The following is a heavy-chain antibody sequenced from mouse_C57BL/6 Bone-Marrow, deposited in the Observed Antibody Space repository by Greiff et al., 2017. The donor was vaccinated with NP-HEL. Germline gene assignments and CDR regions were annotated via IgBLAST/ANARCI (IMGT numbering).Heavy chain of an antibody. CDR2: FYPGSGSI. Sequence: VQLQQSGAELVKPGASVKLSCKASGYTFTEYTIHWVKQRSGQGLEWIGWFYPGSGSIKYNEKFKDKATLTADKSSSTVYMELSRLTSEDSAVYFCARHEDLYYYGSSRAWFAYWGQGTLVTVSA. V-gene: IGHV1-62-2*01. CDR1: GYTFTEYT. J-gene: IGHJ3*01. CDR3: ARHEDLYYYGSSRAWFAY. D-gene: IGHD1-1*01.